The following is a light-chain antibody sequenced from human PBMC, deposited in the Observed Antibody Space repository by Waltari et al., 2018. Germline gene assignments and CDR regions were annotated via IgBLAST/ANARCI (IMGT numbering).Light chain of an antibody. CDR3: QQSGGSPPHMT. CDR1: QSVSSIY. V-gene: IGKV3-20*01. Sequence: EIVLTQSPGTLSLSPGERATLSCRASQSVSSIYLALYQQKPGQAPRLLIYGASNRATGIPDRFSGSGSGTDFTLTISRLEPEDVAVYYCQQSGGSPPHMTFGPGTKVDIK. J-gene: IGKJ3*01. CDR2: GAS.